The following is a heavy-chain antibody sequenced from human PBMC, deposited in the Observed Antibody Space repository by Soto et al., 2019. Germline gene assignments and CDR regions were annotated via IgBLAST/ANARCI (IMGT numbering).Heavy chain of an antibody. Sequence: GESLKISCKGSGYSFSTHWVGWVRQMPGKGLEWMGIIYPGDSDARYSPSFKGQVTISVDESTTTAFLQWSSLKASDTAMYFCARHQFDYVWGTSGYFDSWGQGTLVTVSS. CDR1: GYSFSTHW. D-gene: IGHD3-16*01. CDR3: ARHQFDYVWGTSGYFDS. J-gene: IGHJ4*02. V-gene: IGHV5-51*01. CDR2: IYPGDSDA.